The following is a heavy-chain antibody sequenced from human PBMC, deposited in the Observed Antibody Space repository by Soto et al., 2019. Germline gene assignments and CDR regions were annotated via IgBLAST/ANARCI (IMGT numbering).Heavy chain of an antibody. CDR1: GFSLSPYW. D-gene: IGHD3-16*01. J-gene: IGHJ4*02. V-gene: IGHV3-74*03. CDR3: ARDLGGPDY. Sequence: GGSLRRSCAASGFSLSPYWMHWVRQVPGRGLEWVARLSSDGFGAAYADSVKARFFISRDIARNTLSLQMNSLRADDTAVYYCARDLGGPDYWGRGPSVTVSS. CDR2: LSSDGFGA.